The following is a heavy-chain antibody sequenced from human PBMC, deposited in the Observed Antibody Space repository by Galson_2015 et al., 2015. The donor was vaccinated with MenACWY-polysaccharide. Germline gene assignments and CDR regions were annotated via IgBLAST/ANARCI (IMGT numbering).Heavy chain of an antibody. V-gene: IGHV3-74*01. J-gene: IGHJ4*02. D-gene: IGHD3-16*01. Sequence: SLRLSCAASGFAYSTYWMHWVRQSPGKGLVWVSHINNDGSSTNYADSVKGRFTISRDNAKNTLYLQMKSLRAEDTAVYYCVRDNGGIDYWGQGTLVTVSS. CDR1: GFAYSTYW. CDR2: INNDGSST. CDR3: VRDNGGIDY.